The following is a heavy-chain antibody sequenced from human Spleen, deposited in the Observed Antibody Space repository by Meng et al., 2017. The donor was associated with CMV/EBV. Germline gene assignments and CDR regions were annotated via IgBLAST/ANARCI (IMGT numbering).Heavy chain of an antibody. V-gene: IGHV3-30*04. CDR3: AAHSSGWLEGAFDY. J-gene: IGHJ4*02. D-gene: IGHD6-19*01. CDR1: GFTCSRYA. Sequence: ASGFTCSRYAVHWVRQAPRKGLEWVAVITYDGSNKYYAASVQGRFTISRDNSKNTLYLQMHSLRAEDTAVSYCAAHSSGWLEGAFDYWGQGTLVTVSS. CDR2: ITYDGSNK.